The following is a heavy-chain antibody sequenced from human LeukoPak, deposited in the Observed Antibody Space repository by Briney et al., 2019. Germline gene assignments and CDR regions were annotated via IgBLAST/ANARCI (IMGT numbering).Heavy chain of an antibody. CDR3: ARVGRGYSYGPFDS. CDR1: GGSISSSSYY. Sequence: SETLSLTCTVSGGSISSSSYYWSWIRQPPGKGLGWIGYIYYSGSTNYNPSLKSRVTISVDTSKNQFSLKLNSVTAADTAVYYCARVGRGYSYGPFDSWGQGTLVTVSS. D-gene: IGHD5-18*01. J-gene: IGHJ4*02. V-gene: IGHV4-61*01. CDR2: IYYSGST.